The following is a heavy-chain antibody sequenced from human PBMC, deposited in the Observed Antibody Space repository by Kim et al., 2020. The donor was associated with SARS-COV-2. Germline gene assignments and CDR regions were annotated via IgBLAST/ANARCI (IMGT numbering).Heavy chain of an antibody. V-gene: IGHV3-30*02. CDR3: AKSEDIVVVPAAIGCDY. D-gene: IGHD2-2*01. J-gene: IGHJ4*02. Sequence: VKGRFTISRDNSKNTLYLQMNSLRDEDTAVYYCAKSEDIVVVPAAIGCDYWGQGTLVTVSS.